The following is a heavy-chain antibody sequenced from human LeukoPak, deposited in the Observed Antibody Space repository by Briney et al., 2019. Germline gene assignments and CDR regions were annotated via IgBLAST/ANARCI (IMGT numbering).Heavy chain of an antibody. D-gene: IGHD5-12*01. J-gene: IGHJ4*02. Sequence: GGTLRLSCAASGFTFSNYGMNWVRQAPGKGLEWVSSISSSSSYIYYADSVKGRFTISRDNAKNSLYLQMNSLRAEDTAVYYCARHVDIVATTLLDYWGQGTLVTVSS. V-gene: IGHV3-21*01. CDR1: GFTFSNYG. CDR3: ARHVDIVATTLLDY. CDR2: ISSSSSYI.